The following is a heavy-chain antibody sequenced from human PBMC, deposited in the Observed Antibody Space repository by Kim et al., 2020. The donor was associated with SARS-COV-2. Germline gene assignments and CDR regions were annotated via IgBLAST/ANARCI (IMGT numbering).Heavy chain of an antibody. CDR3: ARASGSGWSRFDP. CDR1: GGSISSGGYY. CDR2: IYYSGST. Sequence: SETLSLTCTVSGGSISSGGYYWSWIRQHPGKGLEWIGYIYYSGSTYYNPSLKSRVTISVDTSKNQFSLKLSSVTAADTAVYYCARASGSGWSRFDPWGQGTLVTVSS. V-gene: IGHV4-31*03. J-gene: IGHJ5*02. D-gene: IGHD6-19*01.